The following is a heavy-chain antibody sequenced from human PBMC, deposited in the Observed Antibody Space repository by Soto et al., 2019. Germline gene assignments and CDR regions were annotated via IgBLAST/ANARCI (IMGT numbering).Heavy chain of an antibody. J-gene: IGHJ6*02. Sequence: ASVKVSCKASGYTFTGYYVHWVRQAPGHGLEWLGWINPNSGGTDFAQNFLGRVTMTTDTSMSTAYMELGNLSFDDTAMYFCARDHLLRQHLERPLYYYGMDVWGQGTMVTVSS. CDR1: GYTFTGYY. CDR2: INPNSGGT. V-gene: IGHV1-2*02. D-gene: IGHD6-13*01. CDR3: ARDHLLRQHLERPLYYYGMDV.